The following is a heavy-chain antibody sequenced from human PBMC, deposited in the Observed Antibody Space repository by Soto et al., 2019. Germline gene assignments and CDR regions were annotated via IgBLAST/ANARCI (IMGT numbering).Heavy chain of an antibody. Sequence: GASVKVSCKASGYTFTSYDINWVRQATGQGLEWMGWMNPNSGNTGYAQKFQGRVTMTRNTSISTAYMELSRLRSDDTAVYYCARGATVTELGAFDIWGQGTMVTVSS. D-gene: IGHD4-17*01. CDR1: GYTFTSYD. V-gene: IGHV1-8*01. CDR2: MNPNSGNT. CDR3: ARGATVTELGAFDI. J-gene: IGHJ3*02.